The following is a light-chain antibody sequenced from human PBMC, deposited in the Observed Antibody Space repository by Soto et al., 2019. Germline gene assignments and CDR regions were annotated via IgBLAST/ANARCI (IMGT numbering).Light chain of an antibody. CDR3: GTWDSILSAWV. V-gene: IGLV1-51*01. Sequence: QSVLTQPPSVSAAPGQKVTISCSGSSSNIGNSYVSWNRHLPGTAPKLLIYETDKRTTGTPERFSGSKSGTSATLGITGLQTGDEADYYCGTWDSILSAWVFGGGTKLTVL. CDR1: SSNIGNSY. CDR2: ETD. J-gene: IGLJ3*02.